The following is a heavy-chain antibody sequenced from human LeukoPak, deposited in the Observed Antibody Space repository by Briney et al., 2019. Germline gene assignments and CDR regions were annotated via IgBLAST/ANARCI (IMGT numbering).Heavy chain of an antibody. D-gene: IGHD3-10*01. Sequence: GGSLRLSCVASGFTFHTYSMNWVRQAPGKGLEWISYISHTSNTIYYADSVQGRFTVSRDNARNSLYLQMSSLRAEDTAVYYCAKPPRGFGSSTTYYYYMDVWGKGTTVTVSS. CDR2: ISHTSNTI. CDR3: AKPPRGFGSSTTYYYYMDV. J-gene: IGHJ6*03. CDR1: GFTFHTYS. V-gene: IGHV3-48*01.